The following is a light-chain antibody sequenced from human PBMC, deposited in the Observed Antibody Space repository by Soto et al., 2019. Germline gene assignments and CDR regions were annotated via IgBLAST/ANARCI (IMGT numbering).Light chain of an antibody. CDR3: QQYNNWPIT. CDR2: GAS. V-gene: IGKV3-15*01. Sequence: EVVLTQSPGTLSLSPGERATLSCRASQSVTNYQLAWFRQKPGQAPRLLIYGASTRATGIPARFSGSGSGTEFTLTISSLQSEDFAVYYCQQYNNWPITFGQGTRLEIK. J-gene: IGKJ5*01. CDR1: QSVTNY.